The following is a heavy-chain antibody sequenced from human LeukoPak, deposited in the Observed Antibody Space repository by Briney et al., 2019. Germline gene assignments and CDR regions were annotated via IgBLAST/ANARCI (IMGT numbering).Heavy chain of an antibody. V-gene: IGHV3-23*01. J-gene: IGHJ4*02. CDR3: AKGGSISWSKPSDY. Sequence: GGSLRLSCAASGFTFSSYSMNWVRQAPGKGLEWVSAISGSGSNTYYADSVKGRFTISRDNSKNTLYLEMNSLRAEDTAVYYCAKGGSISWSKPSDYWGQGSLVTVSS. CDR1: GFTFSSYS. D-gene: IGHD6-13*01. CDR2: ISGSGSNT.